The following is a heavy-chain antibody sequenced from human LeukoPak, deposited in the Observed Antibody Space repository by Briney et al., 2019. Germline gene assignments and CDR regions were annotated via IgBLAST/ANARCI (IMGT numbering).Heavy chain of an antibody. CDR2: IYYSGST. V-gene: IGHV4-59*01. D-gene: IGHD2/OR15-2a*01. CDR3: ARDRRIGYYYYMDV. J-gene: IGHJ6*03. Sequence: SETLSLTCTVSGGSISSYYWSWIRQPPGKGLEWIGYIYYSGSTNYNPSLKSRVTISVDTSKNQFSLKLSSVTAADTAVYYCARDRRIGYYYYMDVWGKGTTVTVSS. CDR1: GGSISSYY.